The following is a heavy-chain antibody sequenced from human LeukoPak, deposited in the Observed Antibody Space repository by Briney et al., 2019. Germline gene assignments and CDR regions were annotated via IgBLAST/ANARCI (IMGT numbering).Heavy chain of an antibody. CDR1: GGSISSFY. V-gene: IGHV4-59*01. CDR3: ARDISRSFDY. Sequence: SETLSLTCSVSGGSISSFYWSWIRQPPGKGLEWIGYIYYSGSTNYNPSLKSRVTISVDTSKNQFSLKLSSVTAADTAVYYCARDISRSFDYWGQGTLVTVSS. D-gene: IGHD3-9*01. J-gene: IGHJ4*02. CDR2: IYYSGST.